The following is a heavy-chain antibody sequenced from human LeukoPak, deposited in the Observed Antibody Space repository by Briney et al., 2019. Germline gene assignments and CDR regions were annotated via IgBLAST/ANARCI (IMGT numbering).Heavy chain of an antibody. Sequence: SETLSLACSVSGGSINTYYWSCIRQPAGKGLEWIGRIHSSGSTHYNPSLKSRVTMSLDTSKNQFSLKLTSVTAADTAVYYCARDNDFFDYWGQGTLVTVSS. CDR2: IHSSGST. J-gene: IGHJ4*02. V-gene: IGHV4-4*07. CDR3: ARDNDFFDY. CDR1: GGSINTYY.